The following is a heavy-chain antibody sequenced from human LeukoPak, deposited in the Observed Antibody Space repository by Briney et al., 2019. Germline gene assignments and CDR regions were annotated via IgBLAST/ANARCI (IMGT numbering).Heavy chain of an antibody. V-gene: IGHV3-23*01. CDR2: LSSSGDSA. CDR3: ARVSSSSLDY. D-gene: IGHD6-6*01. CDR1: GFTFSSYG. J-gene: IGHJ4*02. Sequence: PGGSLRLSCAASGFTFSSYGMHWVRQAPGKGLEWVASLSSSGDSAHYADSVKGRSTISRDISKSTLYLQMNSLRADDTALYYCARVSSSSLDYWGQGTLVTVSS.